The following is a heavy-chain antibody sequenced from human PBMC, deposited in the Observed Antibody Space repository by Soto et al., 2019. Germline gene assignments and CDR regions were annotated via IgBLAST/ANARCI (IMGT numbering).Heavy chain of an antibody. CDR1: GFSFSDYF. Sequence: QAHLVQSGADVKKPGASVMLSCKASGFSFSDYFMHWVRQAPGQGREWMGIINPRGDITNYAQKFEGRVSIPRDRYTSTVYMALSSRRYEVTAVYYCARDNRQDSGTPAASSWFHPWGQGTPVTVSS. J-gene: IGHJ5*02. D-gene: IGHD2-15*01. V-gene: IGHV1-46*01. CDR2: INPRGDIT. CDR3: ARDNRQDSGTPAASSWFHP.